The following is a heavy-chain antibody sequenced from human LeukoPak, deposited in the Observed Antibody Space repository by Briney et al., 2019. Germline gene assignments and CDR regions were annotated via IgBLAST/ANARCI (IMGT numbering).Heavy chain of an antibody. J-gene: IGHJ5*02. CDR3: ARDLILLGDDILTGYWP. Sequence: SVKVSCKASGGTFSSYAISWVRQAPGQGLEWMGRIIPILGIANYAQKFQGRVTITADKSTSTAYMELSSLRSEDTAVYYCARDLILLGDDILTGYWPWGQGTLVTVSS. D-gene: IGHD3-9*01. CDR1: GGTFSSYA. V-gene: IGHV1-69*04. CDR2: IIPILGIA.